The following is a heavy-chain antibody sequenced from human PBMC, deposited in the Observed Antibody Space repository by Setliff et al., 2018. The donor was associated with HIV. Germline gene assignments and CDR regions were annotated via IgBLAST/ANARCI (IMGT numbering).Heavy chain of an antibody. J-gene: IGHJ3*01. CDR1: GFTFSSDW. CDR2: TKPDGSAG. CDR3: GRDRYGANSGSPFDL. D-gene: IGHD4-17*01. Sequence: ASVKVSCAASGFTFSSDWMSWVRQAPGKGPEWVCNTKPDGSAGFYVDSVQGRFTISRDNAKNLLYLQMNSLRAEDTAVYYCGRDRYGANSGSPFDLWGQGTMVTVSS. V-gene: IGHV3-7*03.